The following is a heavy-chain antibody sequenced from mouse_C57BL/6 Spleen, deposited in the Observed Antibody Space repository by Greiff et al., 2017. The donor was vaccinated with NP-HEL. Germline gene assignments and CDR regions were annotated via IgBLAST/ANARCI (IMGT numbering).Heavy chain of an antibody. Sequence: QVQLQQPGAELVMPGASVKLSCKASGYTFTSYWMHWVKQRPGQGLEWIGEIDPSDSYTNYNQKFKGKSTLTVDKSSSTAYMQLSSLTSEDSVVYYCARSTAQAYYYAMDYWGQGTSVTVSS. J-gene: IGHJ4*01. CDR2: IDPSDSYT. V-gene: IGHV1-69*01. CDR1: GYTFTSYW. D-gene: IGHD3-2*02. CDR3: ARSTAQAYYYAMDY.